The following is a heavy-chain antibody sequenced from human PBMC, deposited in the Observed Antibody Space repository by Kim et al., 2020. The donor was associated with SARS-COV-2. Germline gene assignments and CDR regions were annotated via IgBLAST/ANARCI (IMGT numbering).Heavy chain of an antibody. D-gene: IGHD6-13*01. V-gene: IGHV4-39*01. CDR1: GGSISSSSYY. J-gene: IGHJ5*02. CDR2: IYYSGST. CDR3: ARHGGSSWYGNWFDP. Sequence: SETLSLTCTVSGGSISSSSYYWGWIRQPPGKGLEWIGSIYYSGSTYYNPSLKSRVTISVDTSKNQFSLKLSSVTAADTAVYYCARHGGSSWYGNWFDPWGQGTLVTVSS.